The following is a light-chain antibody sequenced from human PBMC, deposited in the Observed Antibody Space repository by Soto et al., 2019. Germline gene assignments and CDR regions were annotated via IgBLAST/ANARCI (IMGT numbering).Light chain of an antibody. V-gene: IGKV1-39*01. J-gene: IGKJ5*01. Sequence: DSQMTQSPSSLSASVGDRVTITCQASQDITNCLNWYHQKPGKAPKLLIYAASRLQSGVPSRFSGSGSGTDFILTINSLQPEDFATYYCQQSYSTSSPFGPGTRLEIK. CDR2: AAS. CDR1: QDITNC. CDR3: QQSYSTSSP.